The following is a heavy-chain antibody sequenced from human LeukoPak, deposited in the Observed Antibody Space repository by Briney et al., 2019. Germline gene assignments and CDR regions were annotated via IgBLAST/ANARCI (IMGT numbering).Heavy chain of an antibody. CDR3: ARDRSGYARFDY. Sequence: SETLSLTCTVSGGFISNGDYYWSWIRQPPGKGLDWIGYFYYSGSAYYNPSLTSRVTISVDTSKDQFSLKVNSLTAADTVVYYCARDRSGYARFDYWGQGILVTVSS. CDR2: FYYSGSA. CDR1: GGFISNGDYY. J-gene: IGHJ4*02. V-gene: IGHV4-30-4*01. D-gene: IGHD5-12*01.